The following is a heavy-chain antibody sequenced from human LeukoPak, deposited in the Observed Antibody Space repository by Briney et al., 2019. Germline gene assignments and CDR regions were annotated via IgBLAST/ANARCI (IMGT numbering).Heavy chain of an antibody. CDR3: ASRGERQWAALGY. CDR1: GGSFSGYY. CDR2: INHSGIT. D-gene: IGHD3-10*01. Sequence: ETPSLTCAVYGGSFSGYYWSWIRQPPGKGLEWIGEINHSGITNYNPSLKSRVTISVDTSKNQFSLKLSSVTAADTVVYYCASRGERQWAALGYWGQGTLV. J-gene: IGHJ4*02. V-gene: IGHV4-34*01.